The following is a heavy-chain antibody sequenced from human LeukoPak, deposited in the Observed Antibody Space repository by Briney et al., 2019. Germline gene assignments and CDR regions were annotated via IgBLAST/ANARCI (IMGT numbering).Heavy chain of an antibody. CDR1: GFTFSSYA. V-gene: IGHV3-23*01. D-gene: IGHD4-17*01. CDR2: ISGSGGST. Sequence: PGGSLRLSCAASGFTFSSYAMSWVRQAPGKGLEWVSAISGSGGSTYYADSVKGRFTISRDNSKNTLYLQMNSLRAEDTAVYYCATRPVTTVTSFLFDYWGQGTLVTVSS. J-gene: IGHJ4*02. CDR3: ATRPVTTVTSFLFDY.